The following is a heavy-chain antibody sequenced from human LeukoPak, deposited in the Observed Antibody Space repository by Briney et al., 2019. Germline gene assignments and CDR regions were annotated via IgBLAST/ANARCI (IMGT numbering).Heavy chain of an antibody. J-gene: IGHJ4*02. V-gene: IGHV1-2*02. CDR1: GYTFTGYY. D-gene: IGHD5-12*01. CDR3: ALSGYSGYEFDY. Sequence: ASVKVSCKASGYTFTGYYMHGVRQAPGQGLEWMGWINPNSGGTNYAQKFQGRVTMTRDTSISAAYMELSRLRSDDTAVYYCALSGYSGYEFDYWGQGTLVTVSS. CDR2: INPNSGGT.